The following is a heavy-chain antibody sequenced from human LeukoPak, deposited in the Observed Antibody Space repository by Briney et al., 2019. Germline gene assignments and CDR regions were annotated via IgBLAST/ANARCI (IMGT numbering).Heavy chain of an antibody. V-gene: IGHV1-69*13. Sequence: SVKVSCKASGGTFSSYAISWVRQAPGQGLEWMGGIIPIFGTANYAQKFQGRVTITADESTSTAYMELSSLRSEDTAVYYCARGIVVVPAANRPYYYYGMGVWGQGTTVTVSS. CDR2: IIPIFGTA. J-gene: IGHJ6*02. D-gene: IGHD2-2*01. CDR3: ARGIVVVPAANRPYYYYGMGV. CDR1: GGTFSSYA.